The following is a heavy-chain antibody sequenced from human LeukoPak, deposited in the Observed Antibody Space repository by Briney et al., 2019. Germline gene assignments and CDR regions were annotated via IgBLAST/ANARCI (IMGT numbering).Heavy chain of an antibody. CDR3: ATSNCSSTSCYPVYYYYGMDV. J-gene: IGHJ6*02. D-gene: IGHD2-2*01. Sequence: GGSLRLSCAASGFTFSSYAMSWVRQAPGKGLEWVSAISGSGGSTYYADSVKGRFTISRDNSKNTLYLQMNSLRAEDTAVYYCATSNCSSTSCYPVYYYYGMDVWGQGTTVTVSS. V-gene: IGHV3-23*01. CDR1: GFTFSSYA. CDR2: ISGSGGST.